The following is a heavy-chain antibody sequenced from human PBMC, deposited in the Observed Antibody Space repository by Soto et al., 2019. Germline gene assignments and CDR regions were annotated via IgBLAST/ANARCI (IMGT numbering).Heavy chain of an antibody. CDR1: GFSLSSSHVA. CDR2: IYWDGNE. J-gene: IGHJ4*02. V-gene: IGHV2-5*02. Sequence: QITLKESGPTLVKPTQTLTLTCTFTGFSLSSSHVAVGWIRQPPGKAPECLAFIYWDGNEHYSPSLRSRLTLTKDTSKNQLFLTMADMDPEDPATYFCAHGSGWLFDYWGQGTRVTVSS. CDR3: AHGSGWLFDY. D-gene: IGHD6-19*01.